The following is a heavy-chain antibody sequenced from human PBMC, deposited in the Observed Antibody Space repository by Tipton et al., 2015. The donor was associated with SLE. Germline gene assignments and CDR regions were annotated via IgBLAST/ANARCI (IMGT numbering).Heavy chain of an antibody. Sequence: SLRLSCAVSGFTFDDSVHDSAMHWVRQVPGKGLEWVSGISWNGDSTHYADSVKGRFIISRNNARKSLFLQMNSLRPEDTALYYCVKYMDVFGPKSTLEYWGQGTLVTVSS. CDR2: ISWNGDST. J-gene: IGHJ4*02. CDR1: GFTFDDSVHDSA. D-gene: IGHD2/OR15-2a*01. V-gene: IGHV3-9*01. CDR3: VKYMDVFGPKSTLEY.